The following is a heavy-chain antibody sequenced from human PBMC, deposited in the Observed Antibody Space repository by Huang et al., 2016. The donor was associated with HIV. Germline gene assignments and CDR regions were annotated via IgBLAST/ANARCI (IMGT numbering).Heavy chain of an antibody. J-gene: IGHJ4*02. CDR2: IYYRGGT. V-gene: IGHV4-39*01. CDR1: GGSISSSNYY. D-gene: IGHD3-3*01. Sequence: QLQLQESGPRLVKPSETLSLTCTVSGGSISSSNYYWGWIRQPPGKGLEWIGIIYYRGGTYYNPSLKSRVTISVDTSKNQFSLKLGSVTAADTAVYYCATHSRRSLEWSTFDYWGQGTLVTVSS. CDR3: ATHSRRSLEWSTFDY.